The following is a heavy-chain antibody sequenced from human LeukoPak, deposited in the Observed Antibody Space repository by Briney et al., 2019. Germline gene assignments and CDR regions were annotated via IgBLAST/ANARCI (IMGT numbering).Heavy chain of an antibody. Sequence: PGGSLRLSCAASGFTFSSHSMNWVRQAPGKGLEWVSSISSSSSYTYNADSVKGRSTISRDNAKNTLYLQMNSLRAEDTAVYYCAGTKTAPNWFDPWGQGTLVTVSS. CDR1: GFTFSSHS. D-gene: IGHD1/OR15-1a*01. CDR2: ISSSSSYT. CDR3: AGTKTAPNWFDP. J-gene: IGHJ5*02. V-gene: IGHV3-21*01.